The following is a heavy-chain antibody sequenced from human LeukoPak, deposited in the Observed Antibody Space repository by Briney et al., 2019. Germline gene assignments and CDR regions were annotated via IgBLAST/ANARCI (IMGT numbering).Heavy chain of an antibody. J-gene: IGHJ6*02. CDR2: IKQDGSEM. D-gene: IGHD3-22*01. Sequence: GGSLRLSCTASGFTFSGYWMTWVRQAPGKGLVWVANIKQDGSEMYYVDSVKGRFTISRDNAKKSLYLQMNSLRAEDTAVYYCAREGRYYYDRPHLLDVWGQGTTVTVSS. V-gene: IGHV3-7*03. CDR1: GFTFSGYW. CDR3: AREGRYYYDRPHLLDV.